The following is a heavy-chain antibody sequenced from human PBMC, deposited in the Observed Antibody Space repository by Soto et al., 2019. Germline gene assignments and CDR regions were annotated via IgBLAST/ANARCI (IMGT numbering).Heavy chain of an antibody. CDR1: GFTFDDYA. CDR3: AKDHDEDFGYDLDYFNY. CDR2: ISWEGGSI. J-gene: IGHJ4*02. Sequence: EVQLVESGGGLVQPGRSLRLSCAASGFTFDDYAMHWVRQAPGKGLEWVSGISWEGGSIGYADSVKGRFTISRDNSMNSLYLQRNRLRADDTALYYCAKDHDEDFGYDLDYFNYWGQGTLVTVSS. V-gene: IGHV3-9*01. D-gene: IGHD5-12*01.